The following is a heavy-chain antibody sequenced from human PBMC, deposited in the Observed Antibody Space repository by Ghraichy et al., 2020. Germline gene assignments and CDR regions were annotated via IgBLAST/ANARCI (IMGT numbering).Heavy chain of an antibody. CDR2: ISYDGSNK. Sequence: GESLNISCAASGFTFSSYAMHWVRQAPGKGLEWVAVISYDGSNKYYADSVKGRFTISRDNSKNTLYLQMNSLRAEDTAVYYCARGVEMATYYFDYWGQGTLVTVSS. J-gene: IGHJ4*02. CDR3: ARGVEMATYYFDY. CDR1: GFTFSSYA. V-gene: IGHV3-30*04. D-gene: IGHD5-24*01.